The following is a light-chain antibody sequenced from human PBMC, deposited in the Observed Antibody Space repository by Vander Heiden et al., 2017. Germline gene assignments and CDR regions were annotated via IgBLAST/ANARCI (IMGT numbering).Light chain of an antibody. V-gene: IGLV1-40*01. CDR1: RANLGAGYD. CDR2: GNS. J-gene: IGLJ2*01. CDR3: QSYDSSLSGVV. Sequence: QSVLTQPTLVTGAPGQGVTLSRTWRRANLGAGYDVHWYQQRPGTAPKLLIYGNSDRPPGVPDRFSGSKSGTSASLAIPGLQAEDEADYYCQSYDSSLSGVVFGGGTKLTVL.